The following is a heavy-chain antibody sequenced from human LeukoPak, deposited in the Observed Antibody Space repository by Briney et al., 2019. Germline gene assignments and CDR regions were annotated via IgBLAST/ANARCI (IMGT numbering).Heavy chain of an antibody. CDR2: LSSDGDTT. CDR3: AKDRASIVGTPTSFDY. V-gene: IGHV3-64D*06. CDR1: GFTFSTYG. Sequence: GGSLRLSCSASGFTFSTYGMLWVRQAPGKGLEFVSALSSDGDTTYYADSVKGRFTISRDNSKNTLFLQMSSLKPEETAVYYCAKDRASIVGTPTSFDYWGQGTLVTVSS. J-gene: IGHJ4*02. D-gene: IGHD1-26*01.